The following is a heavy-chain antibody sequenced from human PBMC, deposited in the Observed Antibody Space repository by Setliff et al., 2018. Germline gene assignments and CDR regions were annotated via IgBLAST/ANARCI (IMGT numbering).Heavy chain of an antibody. V-gene: IGHV4-39*07. D-gene: IGHD2-2*01. CDR2: IYYSGST. CDR1: GGSISSSSYY. CDR3: ARVKIAILPAAIDY. Sequence: LSLTCTVSGGSISSSSYYWGWIRQPPGKGLEWIGSIYYSGSTYYNPSLKSRVTISVDTSKNQFSLKLSPVTAADTAVYYCARVKIAILPAAIDYWGQGTLVTVSS. J-gene: IGHJ4*02.